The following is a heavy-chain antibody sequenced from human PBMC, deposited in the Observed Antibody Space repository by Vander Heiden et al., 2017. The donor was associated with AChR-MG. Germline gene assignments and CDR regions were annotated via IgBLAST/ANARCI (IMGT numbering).Heavy chain of an antibody. Sequence: QLQLQESGPGLVKPSETLSLTCTVSGGSISSSSYYWGWIRQPPGKGLEWIGSIYYSGSTYYNPSLKSRVTISVDTSKNQFSLKLSSVTAADTAVYYCARDSSSWYRWFDPWCQGTLVTVSS. CDR3: ARDSSSWYRWFDP. V-gene: IGHV4-39*02. J-gene: IGHJ5*02. D-gene: IGHD6-13*01. CDR1: GGSISSSSYY. CDR2: IYYSGST.